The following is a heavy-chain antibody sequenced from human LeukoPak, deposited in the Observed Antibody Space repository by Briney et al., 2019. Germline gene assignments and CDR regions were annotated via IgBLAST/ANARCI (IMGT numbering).Heavy chain of an antibody. J-gene: IGHJ5*02. CDR3: ARGGDYVKNWFDP. CDR1: GGSISSYY. CDR2: MYYSGST. Sequence: SETLSLTCTASGGSISSYYWSWIRQPPGKGLEWIGYMYYSGSTNYNPSLKSRVTISVDTSKNQFSLKLSSVTAADTAVYYCARGGDYVKNWFDPWGQGTLVTVSS. D-gene: IGHD4-17*01. V-gene: IGHV4-59*01.